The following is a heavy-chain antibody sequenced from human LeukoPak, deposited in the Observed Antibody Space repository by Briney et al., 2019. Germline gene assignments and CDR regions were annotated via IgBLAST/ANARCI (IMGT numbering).Heavy chain of an antibody. J-gene: IGHJ4*02. D-gene: IGHD6-6*01. CDR3: ARGKSSIAAREVYYFDY. Sequence: SETLSLTCTVSGGSISSYYWSWIRQPPGKGLEWIGYIYYSGSTNYNPSLKSRVTISVDTSKNQFPLKLSSVTAADTAVYYCARGKSSIAAREVYYFDYWGQGTLVTVSS. CDR2: IYYSGST. CDR1: GGSISSYY. V-gene: IGHV4-59*01.